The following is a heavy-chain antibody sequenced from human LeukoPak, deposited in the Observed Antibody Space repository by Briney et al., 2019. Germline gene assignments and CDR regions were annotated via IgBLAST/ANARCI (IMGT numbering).Heavy chain of an antibody. CDR1: GGSISSSIYY. V-gene: IGHV4-39*07. D-gene: IGHD5-24*01. J-gene: IGHJ3*02. Sequence: PSETLSLTCTVSGGSISSSIYYWGWIRQSPGKGLEWIGSVYYIGSTFYNPSLKSRLTISIDTSKNQFSLKLRSVTAADTAVYYCAREDAEQMDNSFDIWGQGTMVTVSS. CDR3: AREDAEQMDNSFDI. CDR2: VYYIGST.